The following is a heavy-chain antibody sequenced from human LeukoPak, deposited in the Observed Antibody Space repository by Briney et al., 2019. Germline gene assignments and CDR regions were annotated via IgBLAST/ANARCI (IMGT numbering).Heavy chain of an antibody. Sequence: SETLSLTCAVSGYSISSGYYWAWMRQPPGKGREWIGSVYHTGSTHYNTSLQSRVTVSVDTSKNQFSLKLTYVTAADTAVYYCAREGNSLTWFDPWGQGTLVTASS. D-gene: IGHD2/OR15-2a*01. CDR2: VYHTGST. CDR1: GYSISSGYY. CDR3: AREGNSLTWFDP. J-gene: IGHJ5*02. V-gene: IGHV4-38-2*02.